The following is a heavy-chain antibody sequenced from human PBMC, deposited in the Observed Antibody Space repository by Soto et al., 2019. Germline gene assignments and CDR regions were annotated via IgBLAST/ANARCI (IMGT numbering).Heavy chain of an antibody. V-gene: IGHV3-33*01. D-gene: IGHD2-15*01. CDR1: GFTFSSYG. CDR3: ARGGLGYCSGGSCHYFDY. Sequence: QVQLVESGGGVVQPGMSLRLSCAASGFTFSSYGMHWVRQAPGKGLELVVVIWYDGSNKYYADSVKGRFTISRDNSKNTLYLQMNSLRAEDTAVYYCARGGLGYCSGGSCHYFDYWGQGTLVTVSS. J-gene: IGHJ4*02. CDR2: IWYDGSNK.